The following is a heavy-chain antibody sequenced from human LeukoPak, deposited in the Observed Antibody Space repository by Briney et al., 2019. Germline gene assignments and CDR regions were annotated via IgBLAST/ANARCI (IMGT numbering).Heavy chain of an antibody. CDR2: ISASGDVT. CDR1: RFSFSAYP. Sequence: GGSLRLSCEASRFSFSAYPMGWVRRAPGKGLEWVSGISASGDVTFHADPLKGRFTISRDNSKNTLYLQMDSLRAEDTAKYYCAKSLLTTASGTGRAFDIWGQGTVVTVSS. D-gene: IGHD1-26*01. J-gene: IGHJ3*02. CDR3: AKSLLTTASGTGRAFDI. V-gene: IGHV3-23*01.